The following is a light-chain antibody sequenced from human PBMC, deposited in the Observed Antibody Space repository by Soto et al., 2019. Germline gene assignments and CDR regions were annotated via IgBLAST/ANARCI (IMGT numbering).Light chain of an antibody. CDR3: CSYTTSSTLV. CDR2: EVS. CDR1: SSDVGRYNR. Sequence: QSVLTQPPSVSGSPGQAVTISCTGYSSDVGRYNRVSWYQQPPGTAPKLIIYEVSNRPSGVPNRFSGSKSGNTASLAISGLQAADEDDYYCCSYTTSSTLVFGGGTKVTVL. V-gene: IGLV2-18*02. J-gene: IGLJ2*01.